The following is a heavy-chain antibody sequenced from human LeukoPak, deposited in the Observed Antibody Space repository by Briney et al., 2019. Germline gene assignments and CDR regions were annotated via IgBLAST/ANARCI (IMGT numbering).Heavy chain of an antibody. CDR1: GGSISSGSYY. J-gene: IGHJ4*02. Sequence: PSETLSLTCTVSGGSISSGSYYWSWIRQPAGKGLEWIGRIYTSGSTNYNPSLKSRVTISVDTSKNQFSLKLSSVTAADTAVYYCARAAAGHFDYWGQGTLVTVSS. V-gene: IGHV4-61*02. CDR3: ARAAAGHFDY. D-gene: IGHD6-13*01. CDR2: IYTSGST.